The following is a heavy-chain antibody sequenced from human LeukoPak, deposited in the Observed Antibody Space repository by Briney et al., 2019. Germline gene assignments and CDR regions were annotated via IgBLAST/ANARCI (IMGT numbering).Heavy chain of an antibody. D-gene: IGHD3-22*01. CDR1: GGSISSTTYY. J-gene: IGHJ6*03. Sequence: SETPSLTCTVSGGSISSTTYYWGWIRQSPGKGLEWLGCIYYSGSTYYNPSLKSRVTISVDTSKNQFSLKLSSVTAADTAVYYCARQERSSRGTGNYYMDVWGKGTTVTVSS. V-gene: IGHV4-39*01. CDR3: ARQERSSRGTGNYYMDV. CDR2: IYYSGST.